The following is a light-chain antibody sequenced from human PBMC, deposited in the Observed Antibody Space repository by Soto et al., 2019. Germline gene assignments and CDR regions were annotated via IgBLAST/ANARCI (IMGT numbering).Light chain of an antibody. CDR1: QNVLYSSNNKNY. CDR2: WAS. CDR3: QKYYTTPYT. Sequence: DIVMTQSPDSLAVSLGERATINCRSSQNVLYSSNNKNYLAWYQQKPGQPPKLLIYWASTRESGVPDRFSGSGSGTDFTLTISSLQAEDVAVYYCQKYYTTPYTFGQGTKVDIK. J-gene: IGKJ2*01. V-gene: IGKV4-1*01.